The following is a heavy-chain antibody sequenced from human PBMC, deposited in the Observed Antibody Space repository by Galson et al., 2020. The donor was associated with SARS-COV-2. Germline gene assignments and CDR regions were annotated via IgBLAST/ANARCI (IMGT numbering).Heavy chain of an antibody. CDR2: IYSDGTT. CDR3: ARRFKSAFGKYAFDI. Sequence: QLGESLKISCAASGFTVSTNYMNWVRQAPGKGLEWVSIIYSDGTTYYADSVRGRFTISRDNSKNTLYLQMNSLRVEDTAVYYCARRFKSAFGKYAFDIWGQGTMVTVSS. D-gene: IGHD3-10*01. V-gene: IGHV3-66*02. J-gene: IGHJ3*02. CDR1: GFTVSTNY.